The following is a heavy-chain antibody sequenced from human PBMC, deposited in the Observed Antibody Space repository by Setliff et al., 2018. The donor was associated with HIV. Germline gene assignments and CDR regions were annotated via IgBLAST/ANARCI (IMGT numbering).Heavy chain of an antibody. CDR3: ARLGGGSGWYGLDC. J-gene: IGHJ4*02. CDR2: IYGDGSDP. V-gene: IGHV5-51*01. CDR1: GYKFTDYW. D-gene: IGHD6-19*01. Sequence: GESLKISCKGFGYKFTDYWVGWVRQMPGEGLEWMGVIYGDGSDPRYSPSFQGQVTISVDKSINTAYLQWSILKASDTAMYYCARLGGGSGWYGLDCWGQGTLVTVS.